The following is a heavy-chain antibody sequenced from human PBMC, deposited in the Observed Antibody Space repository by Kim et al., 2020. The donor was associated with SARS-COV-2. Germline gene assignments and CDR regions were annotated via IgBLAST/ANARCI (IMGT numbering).Heavy chain of an antibody. CDR2: ISSSSSYI. D-gene: IGHD3-10*01. Sequence: GGSLRLSCAASGFTFSSYSMNWVRQAPGKGLEWVSSISSSSSYIYYADSVKGRFTISRDNAKNSLYLQMNSLRAEDTAVYYCARDEDHFMVRGDNWFDPWGQGTLVTVSS. CDR1: GFTFSSYS. CDR3: ARDEDHFMVRGDNWFDP. V-gene: IGHV3-21*01. J-gene: IGHJ5*02.